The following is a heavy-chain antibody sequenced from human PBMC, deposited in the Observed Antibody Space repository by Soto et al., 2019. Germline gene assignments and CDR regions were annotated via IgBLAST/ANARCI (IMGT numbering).Heavy chain of an antibody. D-gene: IGHD3-16*01. CDR3: ARLGTNSGDY. J-gene: IGHJ4*02. CDR1: GFTFSSYS. CDR2: ISSGSSYI. Sequence: EVQLVESGGGLVKPGGSLRLSCAASGFTFSSYSMNWVRQASGKGLECVSSISSGSSYIYYADSVKGRFTISRANPNSSPYLQMSSLRAEDTAVYDGARLGTNSGDYWRKGTPLTVSS. V-gene: IGHV3-21*01.